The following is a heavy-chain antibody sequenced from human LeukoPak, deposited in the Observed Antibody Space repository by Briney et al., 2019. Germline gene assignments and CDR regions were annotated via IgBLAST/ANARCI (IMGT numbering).Heavy chain of an antibody. V-gene: IGHV4-39*07. J-gene: IGHJ4*02. CDR2: IYYSGST. CDR1: GGSISSSSYY. D-gene: IGHD6-19*01. Sequence: SETLSLTCTVSGGSISSSSYYWGWIRQPPGKGLEWIGSIYYSGSTYYNPSLKGRVTISVDTSKNQFSLKLSSVTAADTAVYYCAREAPYSSGWHGDFDCWGQGTLVTVSS. CDR3: AREAPYSSGWHGDFDC.